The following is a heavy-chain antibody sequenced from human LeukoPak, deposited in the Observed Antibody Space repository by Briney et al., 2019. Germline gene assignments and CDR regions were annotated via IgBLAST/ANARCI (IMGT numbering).Heavy chain of an antibody. CDR3: ARGAMDSSSPFDY. CDR1: GFTFSSYS. V-gene: IGHV3-21*01. D-gene: IGHD6-6*01. CDR2: ISSSSSYI. Sequence: PGGSLRLSCAASGFTFSSYSMNWVRQAPGKGLEWVSSISSSSSYIYYADSVKGRFTISRDNAKNSLYLQMNSLRAEDTAVYYCARGAMDSSSPFDYWGQGTLVTVSS. J-gene: IGHJ4*02.